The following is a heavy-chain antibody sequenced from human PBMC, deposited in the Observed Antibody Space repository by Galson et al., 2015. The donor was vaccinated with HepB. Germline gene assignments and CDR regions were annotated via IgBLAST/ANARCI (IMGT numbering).Heavy chain of an antibody. V-gene: IGHV3-30*18. CDR3: AKSAFTNYADWFDL. CDR2: ISDDGIIQ. CDR1: GFDFSDYG. Sequence: SLRLSCAASGFDFSDYGIHWVRRAPGEGLQWVAVISDDGIIQYYAQSLKGQFTISRDNSKNTVLLQMKSLRIEDTATYHCAKSAFTNYADWFDLWGQGTLVIVSS. D-gene: IGHD2-8*01. J-gene: IGHJ5*01.